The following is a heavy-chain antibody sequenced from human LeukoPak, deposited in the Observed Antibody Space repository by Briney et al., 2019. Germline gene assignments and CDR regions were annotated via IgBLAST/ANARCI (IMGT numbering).Heavy chain of an antibody. CDR1: GYTFTIYN. V-gene: IGHV1-18*01. CDR2: ISAYSGNT. CDR3: ARDRGIVGAKPIFDN. D-gene: IGHD1-26*01. J-gene: IGHJ4*02. Sequence: ASVKVSFKTSGYTFTIYNINWVRQAPGQGLEWMGWISAYSGNTNYAQKLQGRVTMTTDTSTNTAYMDLRGLISDDTAVYYCARDRGIVGAKPIFDNWGQGTLVTVSS.